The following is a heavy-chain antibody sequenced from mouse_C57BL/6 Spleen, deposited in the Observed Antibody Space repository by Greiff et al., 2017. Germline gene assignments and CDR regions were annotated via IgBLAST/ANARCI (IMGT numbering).Heavy chain of an antibody. D-gene: IGHD1-1*01. CDR2: IYPGDGDT. J-gene: IGHJ2*01. CDR1: GYAFSSSW. V-gene: IGHV1-82*01. CDR3: ARIEITTEADY. Sequence: QVQLQQSGPELVKPGASVKISCKASGYAFSSSWMNWVKQRPEKGLEWIGRIYPGDGDTNYNGKFKGKATLTADKSSSTAYLQLSSLTSEDSAVYFCARIEITTEADYWGQGTTLPVSS.